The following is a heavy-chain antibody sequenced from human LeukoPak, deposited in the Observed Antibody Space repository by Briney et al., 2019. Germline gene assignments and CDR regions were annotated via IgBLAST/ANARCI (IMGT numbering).Heavy chain of an antibody. D-gene: IGHD6-13*01. V-gene: IGHV3-7*03. Sequence: GGSLRLSCTVSGLTFNDYYMTWLRQAPGKGLEWVACIKHDGREKFYLDSVKGRFTISRDDAKDSLFLQLNSLRAEDTAVYFCARDRDSSGSWEVNLDLWGRGTRVTV. J-gene: IGHJ5*02. CDR3: ARDRDSSGSWEVNLDL. CDR1: GLTFNDYY. CDR2: IKHDGREK.